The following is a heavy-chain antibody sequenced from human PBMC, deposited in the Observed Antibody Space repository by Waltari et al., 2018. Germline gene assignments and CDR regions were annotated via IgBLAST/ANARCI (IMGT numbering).Heavy chain of an antibody. D-gene: IGHD4-17*01. CDR3: ARHRVMTTVTTYHSSFFDY. CDR1: GGSFSGYY. CDR2: INHSGST. J-gene: IGHJ4*02. Sequence: QVQLQQWGAGLLKPSETLSLTCAVYGGSFSGYYWSWIRQRPGKGLEWIVEINHSGSTNYNPSLKSRVTISVDTSKNQFSLKLSSVTAADTAVYYCARHRVMTTVTTYHSSFFDYWGQGTLVTVSS. V-gene: IGHV4-34*01.